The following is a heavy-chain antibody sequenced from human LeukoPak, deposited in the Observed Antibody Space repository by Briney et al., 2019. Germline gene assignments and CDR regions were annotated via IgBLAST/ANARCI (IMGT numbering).Heavy chain of an antibody. CDR3: ARELWFGEPSKLLKHCYYYYGMGV. Sequence: GGSLRLSCAASGFTFSSYAMHWVRQAPGKGLEWVAVISYDGSNKYYADSVKGRFTISRDNSKNTLYLQMNSLRAEDTAVYYCARELWFGEPSKLLKHCYYYYGMGVWGQGTTVTVSS. CDR1: GFTFSSYA. CDR2: ISYDGSNK. D-gene: IGHD3-10*01. V-gene: IGHV3-30*04. J-gene: IGHJ6*02.